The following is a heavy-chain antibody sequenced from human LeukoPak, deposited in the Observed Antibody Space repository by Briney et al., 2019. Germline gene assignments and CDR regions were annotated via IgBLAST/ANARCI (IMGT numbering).Heavy chain of an antibody. V-gene: IGHV1-2*02. Sequence: GASVKVSCKASGYTFTGYYMHWVRQAPGQGLEWMGWINPNSGGTNCAQKFQGRVTMTRDTSISTAYMELSRLRSDDTAVYYCASARDGVSLPIDYWGQGTLVTVSS. CDR1: GYTFTGYY. CDR2: INPNSGGT. D-gene: IGHD3-10*01. J-gene: IGHJ4*02. CDR3: ASARDGVSLPIDY.